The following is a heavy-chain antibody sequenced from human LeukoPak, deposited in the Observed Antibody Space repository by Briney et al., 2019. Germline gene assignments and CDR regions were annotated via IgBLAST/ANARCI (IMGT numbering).Heavy chain of an antibody. D-gene: IGHD4-17*01. CDR2: ITPRDGTA. CDR1: GYTFTSYY. V-gene: IGHV1-46*03. Sequence: SVKVSCKASGYTFTSYYIHWVRQAPGQGFEWMGIITPRDGTAHYAQRFQGRLTLTGDTSTGTVYMRLSGLTSDDTAIYFCARDSPSTVTTPSFDHWGQGTLVTVSS. J-gene: IGHJ4*02. CDR3: ARDSPSTVTTPSFDH.